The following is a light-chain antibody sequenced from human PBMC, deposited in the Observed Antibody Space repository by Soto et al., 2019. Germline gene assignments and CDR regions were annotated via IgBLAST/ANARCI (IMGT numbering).Light chain of an antibody. CDR3: QQYYSYPIT. J-gene: IGKJ5*01. CDR2: AAS. Sequence: IQLTQSRSSLSASVGDRVTISCRASQGISTYLAWFQQKPGKAPKLLIYAASTLQSGVPSRFSGSGSGTDFTLTISSLQPEDFATYYCQQYYSYPITFGQGTRLEIK. CDR1: QGISTY. V-gene: IGKV1-9*01.